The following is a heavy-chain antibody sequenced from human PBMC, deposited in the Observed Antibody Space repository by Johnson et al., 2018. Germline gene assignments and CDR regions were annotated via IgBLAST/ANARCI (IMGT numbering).Heavy chain of an antibody. D-gene: IGHD6-6*01. J-gene: IGHJ6*02. CDR2: ISPSGSFI. CDR1: GFTFSDYY. Sequence: VQLLESGGGLVQPGGSLRLSCAASGFTFSDYYMRWIRRAPGKGLEWVSYISPSGSFIYYVDSVKGRFTISRDNAKNSLYLQMNSLRAEDPAVYYCARGCYSSSWGYYSYGMDVWGQGTTVTVSS. V-gene: IGHV3-11*01. CDR3: ARGCYSSSWGYYSYGMDV.